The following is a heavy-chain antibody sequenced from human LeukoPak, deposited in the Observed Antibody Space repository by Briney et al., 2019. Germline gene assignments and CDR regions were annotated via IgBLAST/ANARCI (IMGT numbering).Heavy chain of an antibody. J-gene: IGHJ4*02. Sequence: GGSLRLSCAASGFTFSSYAMSWARQAPGKGLEWVSAISGSGGSTYYADSVKGRFTISRDNSKNTLYLQMNSLRAEDTAVYYCAKDRGTGDYGDRFDYWGQGTLVTVSS. CDR2: ISGSGGST. D-gene: IGHD4-17*01. CDR1: GFTFSSYA. V-gene: IGHV3-23*01. CDR3: AKDRGTGDYGDRFDY.